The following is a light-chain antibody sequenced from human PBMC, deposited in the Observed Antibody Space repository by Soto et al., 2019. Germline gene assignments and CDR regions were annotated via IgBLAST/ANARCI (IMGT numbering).Light chain of an antibody. CDR3: MLYMGGGLVV. Sequence: QAVVTQEPSFSVSPGGTGTLTCGLTSGSVSTTYYPSCYQQTPGQAPRTLIYSTNIRSSGLPDLFSGSILGNKAALTITGAQADDESDYHCMLYMGGGLVVFGGGTKLTVL. CDR1: SGSVSTTYY. J-gene: IGLJ2*01. CDR2: STN. V-gene: IGLV8-61*01.